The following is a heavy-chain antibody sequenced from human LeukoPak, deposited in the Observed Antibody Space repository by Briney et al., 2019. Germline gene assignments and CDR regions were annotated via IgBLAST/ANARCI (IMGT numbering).Heavy chain of an antibody. D-gene: IGHD2-8*02. V-gene: IGHV4-34*01. J-gene: IGHJ6*02. CDR1: GGSFSGYY. Sequence: KPSETLSLTCAVYGGSFSGYYWSWIRQPPGKGLEWIGEINHSGSTNYNPSLKSRVTISVDTSKNQFSLKLSSVTAADTAVYCCARGSGPHYWYYYYGMDVWGQGTTVTVSS. CDR2: INHSGST. CDR3: ARGSGPHYWYYYYGMDV.